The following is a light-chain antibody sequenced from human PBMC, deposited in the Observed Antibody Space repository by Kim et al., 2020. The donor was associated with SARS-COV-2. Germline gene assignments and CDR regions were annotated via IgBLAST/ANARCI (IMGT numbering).Light chain of an antibody. CDR2: STS. CDR1: FGSVSTNPF. J-gene: IGLJ1*01. CDR3: VLYMGGGISV. V-gene: IGLV8-61*01. Sequence: VPVTLPCGLRFGSVSTNPFPSCYQQPPGQDPRTLVYSTSIRSSGVPNRFSGSILGNAAALTITGAQADDESEYYCVLYMGGGISVFGTGTKVTVL.